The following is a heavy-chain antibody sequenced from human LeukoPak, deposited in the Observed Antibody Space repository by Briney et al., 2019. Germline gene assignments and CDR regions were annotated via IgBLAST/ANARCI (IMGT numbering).Heavy chain of an antibody. Sequence: GRSLRPSCAASGFTFSSYGMHWVRQAPGKGLEWVAVIWYDGSNKYYADSVKGRFTISRDNSKNTLYLQMNSLRAEDTAVYYCARDKWSGTPDYHFDYWGQGTLVTVSS. CDR2: IWYDGSNK. CDR1: GFTFSSYG. V-gene: IGHV3-33*01. D-gene: IGHD3-3*01. J-gene: IGHJ4*02. CDR3: ARDKWSGTPDYHFDY.